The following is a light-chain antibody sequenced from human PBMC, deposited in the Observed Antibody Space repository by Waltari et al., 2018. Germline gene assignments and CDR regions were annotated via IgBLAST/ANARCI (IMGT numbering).Light chain of an antibody. CDR2: LNSDGSH. CDR3: QTWGTVL. V-gene: IGLV4-69*01. CDR1: SGHSSYA. J-gene: IGLJ2*01. Sequence: QLVLTQSPSASASLGASVKLTCTLSSGHSSYAIAWHQQQPEKGPRFLMKLNSDGSHSKGDGIPDRCSGSSSGAERYLTIASRQSEDEADYYCQTWGTVLFGGGTKLTVL.